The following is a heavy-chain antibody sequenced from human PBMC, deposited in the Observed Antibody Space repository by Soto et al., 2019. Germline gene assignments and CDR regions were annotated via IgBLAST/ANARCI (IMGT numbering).Heavy chain of an antibody. J-gene: IGHJ6*02. V-gene: IGHV1-18*01. D-gene: IGHD4-17*01. CDR3: ARESGDYSEPYGMDV. Sequence: ASVKVSCKASGYTFTRSGISWVRQAPGQGLEWMGWISTYNGDTNYAQTFQGRVTMTTDTSTSTVYMELRSLRSAADTAVYYCARESGDYSEPYGMDVWGQGTTVTVS. CDR2: ISTYNGDT. CDR1: GYTFTRSG.